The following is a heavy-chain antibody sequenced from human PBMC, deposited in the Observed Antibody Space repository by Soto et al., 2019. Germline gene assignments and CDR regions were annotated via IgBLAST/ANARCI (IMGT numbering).Heavy chain of an antibody. J-gene: IGHJ3*02. D-gene: IGHD2-2*01. Sequence: EVQLVESGGGLVQPGGSLKLSCAASGFIFSDSSIHWVRQASGKGLEWVGRIRSKSNNYATAYAASVKGRFTISRHDSEKKAYQQMNSLKPEDTAMDYGTRQGFFSVRAAVDAFDIWGQGTTVIVSS. CDR2: IRSKSNNYAT. CDR3: TRQGFFSVRAAVDAFDI. CDR1: GFIFSDSS. V-gene: IGHV3-73*01.